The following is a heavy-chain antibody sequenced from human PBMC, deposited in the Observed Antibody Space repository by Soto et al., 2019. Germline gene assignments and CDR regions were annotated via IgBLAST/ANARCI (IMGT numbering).Heavy chain of an antibody. CDR1: GFSISRSA. J-gene: IGHJ5*02. V-gene: IGHV3-30*04. CDR3: ARYLQAGTENVNWFAT. Sequence: QVQLVESGGGVVQPGRSLRLSCAASGFSISRSAMHWVRQAPGKGLEWVAVIAYDGSNRWYADSAKGRFTISRDNSKNAVYLQMSSLRGEDKAVSYCARYLQAGTENVNWFATWGQGTLVTVSS. CDR2: IAYDGSNR.